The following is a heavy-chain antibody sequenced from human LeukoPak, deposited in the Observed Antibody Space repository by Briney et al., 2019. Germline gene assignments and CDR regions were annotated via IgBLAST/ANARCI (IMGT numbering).Heavy chain of an antibody. J-gene: IGHJ4*02. CDR1: GGSICSYY. CDR2: FYISGST. Sequence: SETLSLTCTVSGGSICSYYWSWIRQPAGKGLEWIGRFYISGSTNYNPSLKSRVTMSVDTSKNQFSLRLNSVTAADTAVYYCARDFLLQSEGLFDYWGQGTLVTVSS. CDR3: ARDFLLQSEGLFDY. D-gene: IGHD4-11*01. V-gene: IGHV4-4*07.